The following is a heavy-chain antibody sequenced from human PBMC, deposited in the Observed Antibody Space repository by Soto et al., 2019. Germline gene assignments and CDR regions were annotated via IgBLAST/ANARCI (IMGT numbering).Heavy chain of an antibody. V-gene: IGHV1-58*01. D-gene: IGHD3-22*01. CDR2: ITVATGNT. CDR1: GFTFTSSS. J-gene: IGHJ4*02. CDR3: AVGDSSCYYVG. Sequence: SVKVSCKASGFTFTSSSVQRVRQARGQRLEWLGWITVATGNTNYAQKFQERVTITRDMSTSTAYMELSNLRSEDTAVYYCAVGDSSCYYVGWGQGTQVTVSS.